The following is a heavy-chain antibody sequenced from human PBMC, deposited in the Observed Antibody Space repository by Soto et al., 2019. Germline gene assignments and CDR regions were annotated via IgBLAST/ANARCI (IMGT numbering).Heavy chain of an antibody. CDR3: ARVAVDIVATTLNWFDP. D-gene: IGHD5-12*01. J-gene: IGHJ5*02. Sequence: QVQLVQSGAEVKKPGASVKVSCKASGYTFTSYGISWVRQAPGQGLEWMGWISAYNGNTNYAQKLQGRVTMTTDTSTSTAYMELRSLISDDTAVYYCARVAVDIVATTLNWFDPWGQGTLVTVSS. CDR1: GYTFTSYG. CDR2: ISAYNGNT. V-gene: IGHV1-18*04.